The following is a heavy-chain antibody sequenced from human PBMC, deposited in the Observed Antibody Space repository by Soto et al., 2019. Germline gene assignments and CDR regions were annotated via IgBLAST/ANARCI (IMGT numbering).Heavy chain of an antibody. J-gene: IGHJ4*02. CDR1: GGTFSRHA. D-gene: IGHD3-22*01. V-gene: IGHV1-69*01. Sequence: QVQLVQSGAEVRNPGSSVKVSCKASGGTFSRHAISWVRQAPGQGLEWMGGIIPIFGTANHAQKFQGRVTSIADESTSTDYMELSSLRSEETAIYYCARGWGYDTSDYYYAYWGQGTLVIVSS. CDR3: ARGWGYDTSDYYYAY. CDR2: IIPIFGTA.